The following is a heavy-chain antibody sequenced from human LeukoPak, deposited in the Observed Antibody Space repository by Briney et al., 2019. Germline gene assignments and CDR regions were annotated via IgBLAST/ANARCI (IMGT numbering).Heavy chain of an antibody. D-gene: IGHD2-2*01. J-gene: IGHJ4*02. CDR1: GGSISSYY. CDR2: IYYSGST. Sequence: PSETLSLTCTVSGGSISSYYWSWIRQPPGKGLEWIGYIYYSGSTNYNPSLKSRVTISVDTSKNQFSLRLSSVTAADTAVYYCARVSGGLPAAISLVWGQGALVTVSS. CDR3: ARVSGGLPAAISLV. V-gene: IGHV4-59*01.